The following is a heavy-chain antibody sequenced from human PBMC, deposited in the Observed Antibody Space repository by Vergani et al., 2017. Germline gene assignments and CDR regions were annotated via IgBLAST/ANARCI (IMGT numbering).Heavy chain of an antibody. Sequence: VQLVESGGGVVQPGRSLRLSCAASGFTFSSYWMHWVRQAPGKGLVWVSRINSDGSSTSYADSVKGRFTISRDNAKNTLYLQMNSLRAEDTAVYYCARAKTVTTTLNYYYYGMDVWGQGTTVTVSS. V-gene: IGHV3-74*02. CDR1: GFTFSSYW. CDR3: ARAKTVTTTLNYYYYGMDV. D-gene: IGHD4-17*01. CDR2: INSDGSST. J-gene: IGHJ6*02.